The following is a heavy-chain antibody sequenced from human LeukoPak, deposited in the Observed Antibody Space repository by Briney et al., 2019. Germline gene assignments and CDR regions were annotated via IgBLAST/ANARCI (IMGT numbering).Heavy chain of an antibody. CDR3: ARAYSSGWFPHFGDY. CDR2: IIPFSGTV. V-gene: IGHV1-69*13. D-gene: IGHD6-19*01. Sequence: SVKVSCKASGYTFTSYGISWVRQAPGQGLEWLGGIIPFSGTVNYAQKFQGRLTITADESTITAYMALSNLRFEDTAIYYCARAYSSGWFPHFGDYWGQGTLVTVSS. J-gene: IGHJ4*02. CDR1: GYTFTSYG.